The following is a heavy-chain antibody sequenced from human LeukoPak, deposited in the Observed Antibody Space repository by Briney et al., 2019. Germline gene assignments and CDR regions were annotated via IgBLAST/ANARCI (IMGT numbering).Heavy chain of an antibody. CDR2: ISSSSSYI. Sequence: KAGGSLRLSCAASGFTFSSYSMNWVRQAPGKGLEWVSSISSSSSYIYYADSVKGRFTISRDNAKNSLYLQMNSLRAEDTAVYYCARDSPHGFGEPFFDYWGQGTLVTVSS. D-gene: IGHD3-10*01. J-gene: IGHJ4*02. CDR1: GFTFSSYS. CDR3: ARDSPHGFGEPFFDY. V-gene: IGHV3-21*04.